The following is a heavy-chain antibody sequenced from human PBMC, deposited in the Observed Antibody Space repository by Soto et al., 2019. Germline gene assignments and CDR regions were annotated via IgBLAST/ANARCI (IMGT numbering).Heavy chain of an antibody. CDR2: IYPGDSDT. Sequence: PGESLKISCKASGYSFSNHWIGWVRQMPGKGLEWMGIIYPGDSDTRYSPSFQGQVTMSADKSISTAYLQWSSLKASDTAVYYCAREMGASPSPFDHWGQGTLVTV. CDR3: AREMGASPSPFDH. V-gene: IGHV5-51*01. D-gene: IGHD1-26*01. J-gene: IGHJ4*02. CDR1: GYSFSNHW.